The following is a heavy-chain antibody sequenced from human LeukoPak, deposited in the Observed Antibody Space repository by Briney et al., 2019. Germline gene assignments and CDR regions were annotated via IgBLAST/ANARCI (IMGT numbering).Heavy chain of an antibody. CDR3: ARGYGDVRFDY. CDR1: GGSFSGYY. D-gene: IGHD4-17*01. CDR2: INHSGST. V-gene: IGHV4-34*01. Sequence: KSSETLSLTCAVYGGSFSGYYWSWIRQPPGKGLEWIGEINHSGSTNYNPSLKSRLTISVDTSKNQFSLKLSSVTAADTAVYYCARGYGDVRFDYWGQGTLVTVSS. J-gene: IGHJ4*02.